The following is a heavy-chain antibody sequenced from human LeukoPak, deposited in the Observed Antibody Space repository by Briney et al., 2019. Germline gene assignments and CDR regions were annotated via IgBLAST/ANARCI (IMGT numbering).Heavy chain of an antibody. D-gene: IGHD3-10*01. Sequence: GGSLRLSCAASGFALRSYSMNWVRQGPGKGLEWIAYISSSRGSTYHADSVKGRFTISRDTAKNSLFLQMNGLRADDTGVYYCVRGKCYSAWGQGTLVTVSS. V-gene: IGHV3-48*04. CDR2: ISSSRGST. J-gene: IGHJ5*02. CDR1: GFALRSYS. CDR3: VRGKCYSA.